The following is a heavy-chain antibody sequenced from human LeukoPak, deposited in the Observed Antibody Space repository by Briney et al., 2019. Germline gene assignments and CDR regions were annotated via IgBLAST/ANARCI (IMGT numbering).Heavy chain of an antibody. V-gene: IGHV3-23*01. Sequence: GGSLRLSCAASGFTFSSYAMSWVRQAPGKGLEWVSAISGSGGSTYYADSVKGRFTISRDNSKNTLYLQMNSLRAEDTAVYYCANGGYSDLYYIDYWGQGTPVTVSS. CDR2: ISGSGGST. J-gene: IGHJ4*02. CDR3: ANGGYSDLYYIDY. CDR1: GFTFSSYA. D-gene: IGHD1-26*01.